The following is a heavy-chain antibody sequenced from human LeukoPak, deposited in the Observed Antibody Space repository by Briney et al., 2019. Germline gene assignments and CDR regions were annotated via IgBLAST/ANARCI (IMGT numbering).Heavy chain of an antibody. CDR3: ARDPSGGFRWYFDL. CDR1: GDSVSSSSAT. Sequence: SHTLSLTCAISGDSVSSSSATWNWIRQSPSRGLEWLGRTYYKSKWYNDYAVSVKSRVTISPDTSRNQFSLQLNSATPEDTAVYYCARDPSGGFRWYFDLWGRGTLVTVSS. D-gene: IGHD2-15*01. V-gene: IGHV6-1*01. CDR2: TYYKSKWYN. J-gene: IGHJ2*01.